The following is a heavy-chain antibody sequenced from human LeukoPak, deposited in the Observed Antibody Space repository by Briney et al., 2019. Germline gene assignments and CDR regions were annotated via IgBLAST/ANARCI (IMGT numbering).Heavy chain of an antibody. CDR2: IHTSGST. CDR3: ARAPEFSSGWLLDF. D-gene: IGHD6-19*01. Sequence: PSETLSLTCTVSGDSISTYYWSWIRQSAGKGLEWIGRIHTSGSTNYNPSLRSRVTMSADTSKTQFSLKVSSVTAADTGMYYCARAPEFSSGWLLDFWGQGSLVTVSS. V-gene: IGHV4-4*07. J-gene: IGHJ4*02. CDR1: GDSISTYY.